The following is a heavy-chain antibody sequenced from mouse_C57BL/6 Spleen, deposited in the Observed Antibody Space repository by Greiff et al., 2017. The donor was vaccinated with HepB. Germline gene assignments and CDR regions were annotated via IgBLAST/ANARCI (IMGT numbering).Heavy chain of an antibody. CDR1: GFTFSSYG. CDR2: ISSGGSYT. J-gene: IGHJ3*01. D-gene: IGHD2-4*01. CDR3: ARHHIYYDYDGAWFAY. V-gene: IGHV5-6*01. Sequence: EVKVVESGGDLVKPGGSLKLSCAASGFTFSSYGMSWVRQTPDKRLEWVATISSGGSYTYYPDSVKGRFTISRDNAKNTLYLQMSSLKSEDTAMYYCARHHIYYDYDGAWFAYWGQGTLVTVSA.